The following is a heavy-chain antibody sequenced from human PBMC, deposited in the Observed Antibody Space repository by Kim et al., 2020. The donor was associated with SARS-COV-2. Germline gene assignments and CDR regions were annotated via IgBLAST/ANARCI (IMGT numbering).Heavy chain of an antibody. Sequence: GGSLRLSCAVSGFSFSDHYMDWVRQAAGKGLEWVGRSRNKASSYTAQYAASVKGRFTISRDDAKNLLYLQMNSLQNEDTAVYYCARVKDGGYDGDWGQGTLVTVSS. J-gene: IGHJ4*02. D-gene: IGHD5-12*01. CDR3: ARVKDGGYDGD. CDR1: GFSFSDHY. V-gene: IGHV3-72*01. CDR2: SRNKASSYTA.